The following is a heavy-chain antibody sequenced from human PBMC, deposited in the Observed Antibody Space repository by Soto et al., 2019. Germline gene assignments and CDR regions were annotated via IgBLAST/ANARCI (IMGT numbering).Heavy chain of an antibody. Sequence: SETLSLTCSVSGYSISSGFYWDWIRQPPGKGLEWIGSIYHRGNTYYNPSHNGRITISLDTSKNQFSLRLTSVTAADTAVHYCARGEVRGLIATGLDYWGHGALVTVSS. D-gene: IGHD3-10*01. J-gene: IGHJ4*01. V-gene: IGHV4-38-2*02. CDR3: ARGEVRGLIATGLDY. CDR1: GYSISSGFY. CDR2: IYHRGNT.